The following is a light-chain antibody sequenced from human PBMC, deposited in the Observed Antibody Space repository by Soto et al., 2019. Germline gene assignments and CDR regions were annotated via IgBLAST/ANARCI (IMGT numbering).Light chain of an antibody. CDR2: DAS. CDR3: QQRSNWPHT. CDR1: QSVSSTY. Sequence: EIVLTQSPGTLSLSPGDRATLSCRASQSVSSTYLAWYQQKPGQAPRLLIYDASSRATGIPDRFSGSGSGTDFTLTISSLEPEDFAVYYCQQRSNWPHTFGGGTKVDIK. J-gene: IGKJ4*01. V-gene: IGKV3D-20*02.